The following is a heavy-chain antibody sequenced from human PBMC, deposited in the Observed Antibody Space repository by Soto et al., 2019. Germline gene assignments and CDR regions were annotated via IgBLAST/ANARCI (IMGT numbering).Heavy chain of an antibody. V-gene: IGHV3-74*01. CDR2: ITDDGSTT. CDR1: GFIFKMYW. CDR3: TRGPRPTSIGTGAF. Sequence: VSLRLSCETSGFIFKMYWMHWVRQVPGQGPQWVARITDDGSTTYYAASVEGRFTISRDNAKNALYLQMTSLRPDDTAVYYCTRGPRPTSIGTGAFWGQGTLVTVSS. D-gene: IGHD3-10*01. J-gene: IGHJ4*02.